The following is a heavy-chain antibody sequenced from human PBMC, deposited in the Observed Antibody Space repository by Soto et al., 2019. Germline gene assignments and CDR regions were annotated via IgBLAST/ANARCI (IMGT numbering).Heavy chain of an antibody. CDR3: ARDQVVGKPWHAFDI. CDR2: IYYGGST. Sequence: SETLSLTCTVSGGSISSGGYYWRWIRQHPGKGLEWIGYIYYGGSTYYNPSLKSRVTISVDTSKNQFSLKLSSVTAADTAVYYCARDQVVGKPWHAFDIWGQGTMVTVS. D-gene: IGHD2-2*01. V-gene: IGHV4-31*03. J-gene: IGHJ3*02. CDR1: GGSISSGGYY.